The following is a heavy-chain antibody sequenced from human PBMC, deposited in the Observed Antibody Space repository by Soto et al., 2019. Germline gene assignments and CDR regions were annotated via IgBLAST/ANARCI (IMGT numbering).Heavy chain of an antibody. CDR3: ARGGEVPAAMVYYYYGMDV. D-gene: IGHD2-2*01. V-gene: IGHV3-30-3*01. CDR1: GFTFSSYA. J-gene: IGHJ6*02. Sequence: PGGSLRLSCAASGFTFSSYAMHWVRQAPGKGLEWVAVISYDGSNKYYADSVKGRFTISRDNSKNTLYLQMNSLRAEDTAVYYCARGGEVPAAMVYYYYGMDVWGQGTTVTVSS. CDR2: ISYDGSNK.